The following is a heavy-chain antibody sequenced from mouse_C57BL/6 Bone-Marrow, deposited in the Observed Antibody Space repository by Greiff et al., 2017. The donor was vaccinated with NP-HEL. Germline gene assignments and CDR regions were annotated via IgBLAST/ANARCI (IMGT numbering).Heavy chain of an antibody. Sequence: QVQLQQSGAELVRPGASVKLSCKASGYTFTDYYINWVKQRPGQGLEWIARIYPGSGNTYYNEKFKGKATLTAEKSSSTAYMQLSSLTSEDSVFYFCARRKLGSYWYFDVWGTGTTVTVSS. J-gene: IGHJ1*03. CDR2: IYPGSGNT. CDR1: GYTFTDYY. CDR3: ARRKLGSYWYFDV. D-gene: IGHD4-1*01. V-gene: IGHV1-76*01.